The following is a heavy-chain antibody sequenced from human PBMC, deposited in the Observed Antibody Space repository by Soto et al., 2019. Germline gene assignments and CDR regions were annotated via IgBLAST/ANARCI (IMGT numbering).Heavy chain of an antibody. Sequence: GGSLRLSCAASGFTFDDYAMHWVRQAPGKGLEWVSGISWNSGSIGYADSVKGRFTISRDNAKNSLYLQMNSLRAEDTALYYCAKDIGSSWYVSRHFQHWGQGTLVTDSS. D-gene: IGHD6-13*01. CDR1: GFTFDDYA. CDR2: ISWNSGSI. V-gene: IGHV3-9*01. CDR3: AKDIGSSWYVSRHFQH. J-gene: IGHJ1*01.